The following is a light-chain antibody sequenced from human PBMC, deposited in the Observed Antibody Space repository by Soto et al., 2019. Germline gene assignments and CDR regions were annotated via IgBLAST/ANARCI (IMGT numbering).Light chain of an antibody. CDR1: QSVSSSY. J-gene: IGKJ1*01. Sequence: VLTQSTGTVSVSLGERYTLSCRASQSVSSSYLACYQQKPGQAPRLVMYGASSRATGVPDRFSARGSGTDFTLTISRLEPEDFAFYYCQQYAKSPLAFGQGTKVDI. CDR3: QQYAKSPLA. CDR2: GAS. V-gene: IGKV3-20*01.